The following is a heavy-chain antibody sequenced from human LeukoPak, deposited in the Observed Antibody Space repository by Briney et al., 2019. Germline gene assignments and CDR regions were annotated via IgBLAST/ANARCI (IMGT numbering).Heavy chain of an antibody. CDR2: INHSGST. J-gene: IGHJ3*02. CDR3: ARGPDDYGASDNAVGI. V-gene: IGHV4-34*01. D-gene: IGHD4-17*01. Sequence: SETLSLTCAVYGGSFSCYYCSWIRQPPGKRLEWIGEINHSGSTNYNPSLKSRVTISVDTSKNQFSLKLSSVTAADTAVYYCARGPDDYGASDNAVGIWGQGTMVTVSS. CDR1: GGSFSCYY.